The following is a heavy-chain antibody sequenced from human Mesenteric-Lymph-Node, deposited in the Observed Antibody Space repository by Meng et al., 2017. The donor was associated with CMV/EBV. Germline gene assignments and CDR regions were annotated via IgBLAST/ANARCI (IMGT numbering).Heavy chain of an antibody. J-gene: IGHJ3*02. CDR3: ARDLIRFLEWLASPDAFDI. Sequence: GSLRLSCTVSGYSISSGYYWGWIRQPPGKGLEWIGSIYHSGSTYYNPSLKSRVTISVDTSKNQFSLKLSSVTAADTAVYYCARDLIRFLEWLASPDAFDIWGQGTMVTVSS. V-gene: IGHV4-38-2*02. CDR2: IYHSGST. CDR1: GYSISSGYY. D-gene: IGHD3-3*01.